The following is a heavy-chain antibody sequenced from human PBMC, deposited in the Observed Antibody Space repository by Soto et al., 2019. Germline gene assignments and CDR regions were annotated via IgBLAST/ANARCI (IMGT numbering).Heavy chain of an antibody. Sequence: GGCLRLGCAASGFTFSSYWVSWVRQAPGKGLEWVANIKQDESEKYYVHSVKGRFTISRDNAKNSLYLQMNSLRAEDTAVYYCAKETSASAYFDYWGQGAPVTVSS. V-gene: IGHV3-7*01. CDR2: IKQDESEK. J-gene: IGHJ4*02. CDR1: GFTFSSYW. CDR3: AKETSASAYFDY.